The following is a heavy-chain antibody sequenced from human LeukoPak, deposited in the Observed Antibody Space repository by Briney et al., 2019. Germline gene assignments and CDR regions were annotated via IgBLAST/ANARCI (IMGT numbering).Heavy chain of an antibody. Sequence: ASVSLSCKASGYTFITSYMHWVRQVSGQGLEWMGIINPSGGSTTYAQKFQGRVTMTRDTSTSTVYMDLSSLRSEDTAVYYCARAVADMRLDYWGQGALVT. J-gene: IGHJ4*02. D-gene: IGHD6-19*01. V-gene: IGHV1-46*01. CDR2: INPSGGST. CDR3: ARAVADMRLDY. CDR1: GYTFITSY.